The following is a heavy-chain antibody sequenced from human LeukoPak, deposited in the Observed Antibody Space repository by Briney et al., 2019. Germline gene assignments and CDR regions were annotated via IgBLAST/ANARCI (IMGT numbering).Heavy chain of an antibody. CDR2: INHSGST. Sequence: SETLSLTCAVYGGSFSGYYWSWIRQPPGKGLEWIGEINHSGSTYYNPSLKSRVTISVDTSKNQFSLKLSSVTAADTAVYYCARLSLYNTQDYWGQGTLVTVSS. J-gene: IGHJ4*02. CDR1: GGSFSGYY. CDR3: ARLSLYNTQDY. D-gene: IGHD5-24*01. V-gene: IGHV4-34*01.